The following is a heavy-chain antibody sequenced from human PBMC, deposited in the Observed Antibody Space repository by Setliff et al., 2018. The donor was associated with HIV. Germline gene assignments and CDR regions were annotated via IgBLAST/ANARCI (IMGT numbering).Heavy chain of an antibody. CDR1: NFTFSSYG. CDR3: AKDRDYGDNLLLLNWLDP. J-gene: IGHJ5*02. CDR2: ISKDGSNK. D-gene: IGHD4-17*01. Sequence: SCAASNFTFSSYGMHWVRQAPGKGLEWVAVISKDGSNKYYADSVKGRFTISRDNSKNTLYLQMNSLRGEDTAVYHCAKDRDYGDNLLLLNWLDPWGQGTLVTVSS. V-gene: IGHV3-30*18.